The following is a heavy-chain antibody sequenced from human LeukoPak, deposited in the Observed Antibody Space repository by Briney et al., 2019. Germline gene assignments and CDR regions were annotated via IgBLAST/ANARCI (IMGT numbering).Heavy chain of an antibody. D-gene: IGHD3-16*02. CDR1: GGSFSGYY. V-gene: IGHV4-34*01. J-gene: IGHJ6*02. CDR2: INHSGST. CDR3: ARGKYDYVWGGYRNPYYYYGMDV. Sequence: PSETLSLTCAVYGGSFSGYYWSWIRQPPGKGLEWIGEINHSGSTNYNPSLKSRVTISVDTSKNQFSLKLSSVTAADTAVYYCARGKYDYVWGGYRNPYYYYGMDVWGQGTTVTVSS.